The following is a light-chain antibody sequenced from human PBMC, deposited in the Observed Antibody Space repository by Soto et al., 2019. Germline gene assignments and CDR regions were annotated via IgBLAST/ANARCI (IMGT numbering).Light chain of an antibody. CDR2: DVS. CDR3: NSYSSSSTLV. CDR1: SSDVGGYDY. J-gene: IGLJ2*01. Sequence: QSALTQPASVSGSPGQSITISCTGTSSDVGGYDYVSWYQQHPGKAPKLMIYDVSIWPSGVSNRFSGSKSGNTASLTISGLQAEDEADYYCNSYSSSSTLVFGGGTKLTVL. V-gene: IGLV2-14*01.